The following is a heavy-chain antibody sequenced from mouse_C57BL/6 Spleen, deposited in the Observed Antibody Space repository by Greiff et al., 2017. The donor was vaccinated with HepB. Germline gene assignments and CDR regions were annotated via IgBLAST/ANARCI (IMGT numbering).Heavy chain of an antibody. D-gene: IGHD1-1*01. CDR1: GYTFTSYG. CDR3: ARGDGSRGYFDV. V-gene: IGHV1-81*01. J-gene: IGHJ1*03. Sequence: QVQLQQSGAELARPGASVKLSCKASGYTFTSYGISWVKQRTGQGLEWIGEIYPRSGNTYYNEKFKGKATLTADKSSSTAYMELRSLTSEDSAVYFCARGDGSRGYFDVWGTGTTVTVSS. CDR2: IYPRSGNT.